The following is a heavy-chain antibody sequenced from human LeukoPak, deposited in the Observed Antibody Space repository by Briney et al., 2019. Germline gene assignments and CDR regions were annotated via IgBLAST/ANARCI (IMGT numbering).Heavy chain of an antibody. J-gene: IGHJ2*01. V-gene: IGHV3-23*01. Sequence: GGSLRLSCAASGFNFNTYNMNWVRQSPGRGLEYVSSSSGSGASTHYADSVKGRFTISRDNSRNTLYLEMSSLRAEDSALYYCAKDRAPYGSGGGEDYFDVWGRGTLVTVSS. D-gene: IGHD3-10*01. CDR2: SSGSGAST. CDR3: AKDRAPYGSGGGEDYFDV. CDR1: GFNFNTYN.